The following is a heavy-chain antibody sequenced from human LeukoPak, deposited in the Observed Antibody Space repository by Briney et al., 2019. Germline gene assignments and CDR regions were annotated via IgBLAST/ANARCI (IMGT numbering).Heavy chain of an antibody. J-gene: IGHJ4*02. V-gene: IGHV1-24*01. CDR3: ATDLRDGYNLWY. CDR2: FDPEDGET. Sequence: ASVKVSCKVSGYTLTELSMHWVRQAPGKGLEWMGGFDPEDGETIYAQKFQSRVTMTEDTSTDTAYMELSSLRSEDTAVYYCATDLRDGYNLWYWGQGTLVTVSS. CDR1: GYTLTELS. D-gene: IGHD5-24*01.